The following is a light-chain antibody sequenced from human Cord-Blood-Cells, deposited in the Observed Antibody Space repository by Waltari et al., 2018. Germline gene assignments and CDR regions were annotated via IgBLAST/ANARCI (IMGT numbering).Light chain of an antibody. Sequence: DIQMTQSPSSLSASVGDRVTITCRASQSISGYLNWYHQKPGKAPTPLIYAASSLQSGVPSRFSGSGSGTDFTLTISSLQPEDFATYYCQQSYSTPHTFGQGTKLEIK. V-gene: IGKV1-39*01. CDR1: QSISGY. CDR3: QQSYSTPHT. CDR2: AAS. J-gene: IGKJ2*01.